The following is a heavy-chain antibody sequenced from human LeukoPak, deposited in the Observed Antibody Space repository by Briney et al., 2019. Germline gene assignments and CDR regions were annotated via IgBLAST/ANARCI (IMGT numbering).Heavy chain of an antibody. D-gene: IGHD3-22*01. CDR3: AREYPYYYDSSGPDFDY. CDR1: GFTFSSYW. J-gene: IGHJ4*02. V-gene: IGHV3-7*01. CDR2: IKQDGSEK. Sequence: GGSLRLSCAAPGFTFSSYWMSWVRQAPGKGLEWVANIKQDGSEKYYVDSVKGRFTISRDNAKNSLYLQMNSLRAEDTAVYYCAREYPYYYDSSGPDFDYWGQGTLVTVSS.